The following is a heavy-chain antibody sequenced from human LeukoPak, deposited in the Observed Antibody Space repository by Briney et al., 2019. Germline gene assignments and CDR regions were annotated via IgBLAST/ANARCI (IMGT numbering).Heavy chain of an antibody. J-gene: IGHJ4*02. CDR1: GFTFSSYG. CDR2: IWYDGSNK. CDR3: ARDWAAAAGTIDY. Sequence: GGSLRLSCAASGFTFSSYGMHWVRQAPGKGLEWVAVIWYDGSNKYYADSVKGRFTISRDNSKNTLYVQMNSLRAEDTAVYYCARDWAAAAGTIDYWGQGTLVTVSS. D-gene: IGHD6-13*01. V-gene: IGHV3-33*01.